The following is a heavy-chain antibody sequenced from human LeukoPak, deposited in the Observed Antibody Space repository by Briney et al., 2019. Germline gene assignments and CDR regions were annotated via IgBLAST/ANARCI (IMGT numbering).Heavy chain of an antibody. CDR3: AIPPGYVVVPAAICNWFDP. J-gene: IGHJ5*02. CDR2: IGTAGDP. Sequence: TGGSLRLSCAASGFTFSSYDMHWVCQATGKGLEWVSAIGTAGDPYYPGSVKGRFTISRENAKNSLYLQMNSLRAGDTAVYYCAIPPGYVVVPAAICNWFDPWGQGTLVTVSS. CDR1: GFTFSSYD. V-gene: IGHV3-13*05. D-gene: IGHD2-2*02.